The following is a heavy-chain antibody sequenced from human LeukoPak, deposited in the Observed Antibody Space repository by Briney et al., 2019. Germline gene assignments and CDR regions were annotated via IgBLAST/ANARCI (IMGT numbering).Heavy chain of an antibody. CDR3: AKNYGSGSSLKYYYYMDV. CDR1: GFTFSSYG. CDR2: LSYDGSNK. Sequence: PGGSLRLSCAASGFTFSSYGMHWVRQAPGKGLDGLAFLSYDGSNKYYADSVKGRFTISRDNSKNTLYLQMNSLRAEDTAVYYCAKNYGSGSSLKYYYYMDVWGKGTTVTVSS. J-gene: IGHJ6*03. V-gene: IGHV3-30*18. D-gene: IGHD3-10*01.